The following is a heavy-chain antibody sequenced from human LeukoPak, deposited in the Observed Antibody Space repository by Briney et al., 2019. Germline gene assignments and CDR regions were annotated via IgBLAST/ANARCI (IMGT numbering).Heavy chain of an antibody. CDR3: ASLAVAGDYFDY. CDR1: GFTFSSYE. Sequence: GSLRLSCAASGFTFSSYEMNWVRQAPGKGLEWVSYISSSGSTIYYADSVKGRFTISRDNAKNSLYLQMNSLRAEDTAVYYCASLAVAGDYFDYWGQGTLVTVSS. D-gene: IGHD6-19*01. V-gene: IGHV3-48*03. CDR2: ISSSGSTI. J-gene: IGHJ4*02.